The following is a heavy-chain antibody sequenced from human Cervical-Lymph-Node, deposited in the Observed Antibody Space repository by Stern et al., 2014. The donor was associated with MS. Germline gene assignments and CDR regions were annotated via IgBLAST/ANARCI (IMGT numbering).Heavy chain of an antibody. V-gene: IGHV1-69*01. CDR2: VTLMFGTS. D-gene: IGHD6-13*01. CDR1: GGSFSIGS. J-gene: IGHJ4*02. CDR3: ARDQGGIADS. Sequence: QVQLVQSGAEVKKPGSSVKVSCTSSGGSFSIGSISWVRQAPGQGLEWMGGVTLMFGTSNYAQKFQGRGTTTSDVATSTDYMQLTSLRSEDTAVYFCARDQGGIADSWGQGTLVIVSS.